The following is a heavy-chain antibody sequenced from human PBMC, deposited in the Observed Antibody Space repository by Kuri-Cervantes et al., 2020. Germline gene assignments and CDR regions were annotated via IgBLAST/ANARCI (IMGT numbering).Heavy chain of an antibody. V-gene: IGHV3-7*04. J-gene: IGHJ4*02. CDR2: IKQDGSEK. CDR1: GFTFSGYW. Sequence: GESLKISCAASGFTFSGYWMSWVRQAPGKGLEWVANIKQDGSEKYYVDSVKGRFIISRDTSKNMVYLQMNSLRAEDTAVYFCAKDEEGDYYDTSGYFYGDWGQGTQVTVSS. D-gene: IGHD3-22*01. CDR3: AKDEEGDYYDTSGYFYGD.